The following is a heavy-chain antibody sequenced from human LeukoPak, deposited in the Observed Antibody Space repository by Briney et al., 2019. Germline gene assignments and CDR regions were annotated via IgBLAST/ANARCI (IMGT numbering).Heavy chain of an antibody. Sequence: GGSLRLSCAASGFSFSGYWMTWVRQAPGKGLEWVANIKEDGSEKYYADFVKGRFTISRDNAKNSLDLQMNSLRAEDTAVYYCARRGATDYWGQGTLVTVSS. D-gene: IGHD4/OR15-4a*01. CDR2: IKEDGSEK. J-gene: IGHJ4*02. CDR3: ARRGATDY. V-gene: IGHV3-7*03. CDR1: GFSFSGYW.